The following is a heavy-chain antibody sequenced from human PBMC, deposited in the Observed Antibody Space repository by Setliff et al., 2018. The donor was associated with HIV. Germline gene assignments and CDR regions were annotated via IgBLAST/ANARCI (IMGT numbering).Heavy chain of an antibody. CDR1: GFTFSRYG. CDR3: ARDGDYGGGFDY. D-gene: IGHD4-17*01. J-gene: IGHJ4*02. Sequence: GGSLRLSCAASGFTFSRYGMHWVRQAPGKGLEWVAFISYDGSKKYDADFVKGRFTISRDNAKNSLYLQMNSLRAEDTAVYYCARDGDYGGGFDYWGQGTLVTVSS. CDR2: ISYDGSKK. V-gene: IGHV3-30*04.